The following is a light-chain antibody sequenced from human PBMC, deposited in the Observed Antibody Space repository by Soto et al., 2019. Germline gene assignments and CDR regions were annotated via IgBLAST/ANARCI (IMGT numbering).Light chain of an antibody. CDR2: ATS. J-gene: IGKJ1*01. CDR3: QQYYTYPWT. V-gene: IGKV1-8*01. CDR1: QGISSY. Sequence: AIRMTQSPSSLSASAGDKVTITCRASQGISSYLAWFQQKPGRPPRLLMSATSTLQSDVPSRFSGSGSGTDFTRTIGCLQSEDFAIYYCQQYYTYPWTFGQGTNVEIK.